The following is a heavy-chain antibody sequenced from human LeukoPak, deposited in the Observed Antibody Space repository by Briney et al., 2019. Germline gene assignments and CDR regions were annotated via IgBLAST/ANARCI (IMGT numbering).Heavy chain of an antibody. CDR1: GCSISNKY. J-gene: IGHJ3*02. CDR3: ARAGRWEGRPHAFDI. D-gene: IGHD1-26*01. CDR2: MFYSGST. V-gene: IGHV4-59*01. Sequence: SETLSLTCTVSGCSISNKYWSWIRQPPAKGLQGVGYMFYSGSTNYNPSPNSRVTISLDASKNQFSLKVPSVPAADTGVYYCARAGRWEGRPHAFDIWGEGTMVTVSS.